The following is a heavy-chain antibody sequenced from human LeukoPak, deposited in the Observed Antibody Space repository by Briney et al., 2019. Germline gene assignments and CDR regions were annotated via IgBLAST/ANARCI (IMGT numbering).Heavy chain of an antibody. V-gene: IGHV4-61*02. CDR2: IYTSGST. CDR1: GGSISSGSYY. J-gene: IGHJ5*02. Sequence: SETLSLTCTVSGGSISSGSYYWSWIRQPAGKGLEWIGRIYTSGSTNYNPSLKSRVTISVDTSKNQFSLKLSSVTAADTAVYYCARDVSGSYYSRRGPRSWFDPWGQGTLVTVSS. D-gene: IGHD1-26*01. CDR3: ARDVSGSYYSRRGPRSWFDP.